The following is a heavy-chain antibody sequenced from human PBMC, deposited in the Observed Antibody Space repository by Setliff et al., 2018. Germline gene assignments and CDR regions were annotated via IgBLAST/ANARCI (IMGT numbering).Heavy chain of an antibody. CDR3: ARRETYYNFWSGYFDY. V-gene: IGHV4-39*07. J-gene: IGHJ4*02. CDR2: IYYSGST. CDR1: GGSISSSSYY. Sequence: TLSLTCTVSGGSISSSSYYWGWIRQPPGKGLEWIGSIYYSGSTYYNPSLKSRVTISVDTSKNQFSLKLSSVTAADTAVYYCARRETYYNFWSGYFDYWGQGTLVTVS. D-gene: IGHD3-3*01.